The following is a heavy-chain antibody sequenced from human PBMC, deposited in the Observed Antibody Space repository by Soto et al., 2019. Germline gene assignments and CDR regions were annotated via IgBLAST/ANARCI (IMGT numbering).Heavy chain of an antibody. Sequence: PGGSLRLSCAASGFTFSSYSMNWVRQASGKGLEWVSSISSSSSYIYYADSVKGRFTISRDNAKNSLYLQMNSPRAEDTAVYYCARARITIFGVGAFDIWGQGTMVTV. CDR3: ARARITIFGVGAFDI. D-gene: IGHD3-3*01. J-gene: IGHJ3*02. CDR1: GFTFSSYS. CDR2: ISSSSSYI. V-gene: IGHV3-21*01.